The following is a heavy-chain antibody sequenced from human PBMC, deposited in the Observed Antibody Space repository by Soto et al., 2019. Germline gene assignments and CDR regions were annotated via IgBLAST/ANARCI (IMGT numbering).Heavy chain of an antibody. CDR2: INHSGST. Sequence: QVQLQQWGAGLLKPSETLSLTCAVYGGSFSGYYWSWIRQPPGKGLEWIGEINHSGSTNYNPSLKSRVTISVDTSKNQFSLKLSSVTAADTAVYYCAISFSGYYYFDYWGQGTLVTVSS. D-gene: IGHD3-22*01. J-gene: IGHJ4*02. CDR1: GGSFSGYY. CDR3: AISFSGYYYFDY. V-gene: IGHV4-34*01.